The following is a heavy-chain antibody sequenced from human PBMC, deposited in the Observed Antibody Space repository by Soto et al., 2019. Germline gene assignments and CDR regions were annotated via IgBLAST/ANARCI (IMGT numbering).Heavy chain of an antibody. Sequence: GASVKVSCKASGGTFSSYTISWVRHAPGQGLEWMGRIIPILGIANYAQKFQGRVTITADKSTSTAYMELSSLRSEDTAVYYCAREGMITFGGVIVPYYYYYMDVWGKGTTVTVSS. V-gene: IGHV1-69*04. CDR2: IIPILGIA. J-gene: IGHJ6*03. D-gene: IGHD3-16*02. CDR1: GGTFSSYT. CDR3: AREGMITFGGVIVPYYYYYMDV.